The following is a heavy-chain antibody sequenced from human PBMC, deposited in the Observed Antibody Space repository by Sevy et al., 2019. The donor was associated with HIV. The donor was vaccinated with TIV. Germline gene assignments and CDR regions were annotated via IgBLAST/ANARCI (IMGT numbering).Heavy chain of an antibody. CDR3: ARQGASWPLYFDY. CDR1: GGSINSGYYY. V-gene: IGHV4-39*01. D-gene: IGHD2-2*01. CDR2: IFYSGST. Sequence: GSLRLSCTVSGGSINSGYYYWGWIRQPPGKGLEWIGSIFYSGSTYYNPSLKSRVTISTDTSKNQFSLNLSSVTAADTAVYYCARQGASWPLYFDYWGHGTLVTVSS. J-gene: IGHJ4*01.